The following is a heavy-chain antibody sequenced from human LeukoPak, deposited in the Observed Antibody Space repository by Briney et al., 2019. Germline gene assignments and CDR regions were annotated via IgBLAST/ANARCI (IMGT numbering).Heavy chain of an antibody. J-gene: IGHJ5*02. CDR1: GASISSGSYS. CDR2: IYYSGNT. Sequence: PSETLSLTCTVSGASISSGSYSWSWIRQHRGKGLEWIGYIYYSGNTFYNPSLESRVTITVDTSKNQFSPKLSSVTAADTAVYYCARRYGSGTEWFDPWGQGTLVTVS. CDR3: ARRYGSGTEWFDP. V-gene: IGHV4-31*03. D-gene: IGHD3-10*01.